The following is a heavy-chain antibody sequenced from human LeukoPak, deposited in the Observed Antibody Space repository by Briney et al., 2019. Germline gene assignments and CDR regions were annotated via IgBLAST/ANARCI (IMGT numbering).Heavy chain of an antibody. D-gene: IGHD6-19*01. CDR2: TYYRSKWYN. Sequence: SQTLSLTCAIPGDSVSSNNAGWTWIRQSPSRGLEWLGRTYYRSKWYNDYAVSVKSRITISPDTSKNQFSLQLNSVTPEDTAVYYCARAVAGRLDYWGQGTLVTASS. CDR3: ARAVAGRLDY. V-gene: IGHV6-1*01. J-gene: IGHJ4*02. CDR1: GDSVSSNNAG.